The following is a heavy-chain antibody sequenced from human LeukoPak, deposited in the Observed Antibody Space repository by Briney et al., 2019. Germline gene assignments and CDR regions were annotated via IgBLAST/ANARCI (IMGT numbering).Heavy chain of an antibody. CDR2: IRSKIYGGTP. V-gene: IGHV3-49*04. Sequence: PGGSLRLSCAASGFTVSSNYMSWVRQAPGKGLEWVGFIRSKIYGGTPEYAASVKCRFTISRDGSKGIAYLQMNSLKTEDTAVYYCTRDQTPYYWGQGTLVTVSS. CDR3: TRDQTPYY. J-gene: IGHJ4*02. CDR1: GFTVSSNY.